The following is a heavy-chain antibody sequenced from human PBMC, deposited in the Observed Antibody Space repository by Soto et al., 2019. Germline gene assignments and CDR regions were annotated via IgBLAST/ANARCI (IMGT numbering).Heavy chain of an antibody. CDR2: MSYDAAA. CDR1: GGSVSSGFYY. Sequence: QVHLQESGPGLVKPSEALSLTCTVSGGSVSSGFYYWSWIRQAPGKGLEWIGYMSYDAAANYHPSLPSRVSISVDTAKNRFSLRLASVSAADTAVYFCARGTSWPNTWFDSWGQGTLVIVSS. V-gene: IGHV4-61*01. CDR3: ARGTSWPNTWFDS. J-gene: IGHJ5*01.